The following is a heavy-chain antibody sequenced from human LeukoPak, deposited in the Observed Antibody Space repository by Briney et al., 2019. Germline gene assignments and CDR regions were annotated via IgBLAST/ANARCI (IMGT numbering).Heavy chain of an antibody. CDR1: GGSISNYSISTNY. J-gene: IGHJ4*02. D-gene: IGHD7-27*01. V-gene: IGHV4-61*01. CDR2: ISHSGSP. CDR3: ARASPSWVFDY. Sequence: PAETLSLTCTVSGGSISNYSISTNYWSWIRQPPGKGLEWIGHISHSGSPNYNPSLKSRVTISVDTSKNQFSLRLRSVTAADTAVYYCARASPSWVFDYWGQGSLVTVSS.